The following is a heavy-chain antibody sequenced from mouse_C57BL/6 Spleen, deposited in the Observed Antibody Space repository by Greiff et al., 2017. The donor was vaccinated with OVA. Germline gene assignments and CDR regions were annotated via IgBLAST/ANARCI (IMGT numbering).Heavy chain of an antibody. CDR3: ASRDYYSTSDY. Sequence: QVQLQQSGPELVKPGASVKISCKASGYAFSSSWMNWVKQRPGQGLEWIGRIYPGDGDTNYNGKFKGKATLTADKSSSTAYMQLSSLTSEDSAVYFCASRDYYSTSDYWGQGTTLTVSS. D-gene: IGHD2-5*01. J-gene: IGHJ2*01. CDR2: IYPGDGDT. CDR1: GYAFSSSW. V-gene: IGHV1-82*01.